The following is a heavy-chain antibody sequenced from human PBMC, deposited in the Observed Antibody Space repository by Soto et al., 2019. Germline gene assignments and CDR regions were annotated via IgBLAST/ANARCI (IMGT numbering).Heavy chain of an antibody. D-gene: IGHD2-21*02. CDR2: MYNTGST. CDR1: GGSISGDY. CDR3: ARDLWGYCGTDCYPLDV. V-gene: IGHV4-59*01. Sequence: SETLSLTCTVTGGSISGDYWSWIRQPPGKGLEWIGYMYNTGSTVYNPSFKSRVTISVDTSKNQFSLKLNSVTAADTAVYYCARDLWGYCGTDCYPLDVWGQGTTVTVS. J-gene: IGHJ6*02.